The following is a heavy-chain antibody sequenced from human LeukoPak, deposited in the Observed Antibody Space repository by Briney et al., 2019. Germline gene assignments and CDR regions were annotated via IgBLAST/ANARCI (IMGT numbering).Heavy chain of an antibody. Sequence: PGGSLRLSCAASGFTFSRYSMNWVRQAPGKGLEWVSYLSSSSSTISYADSVKGRFTISRDNAKNSLYLQMNSLRDEDTAVYYCARDVSGGSCYLGCWFDPWGQGTLVTVSS. J-gene: IGHJ5*02. CDR1: GFTFSRYS. CDR3: ARDVSGGSCYLGCWFDP. V-gene: IGHV3-48*02. CDR2: LSSSSSTI. D-gene: IGHD2-15*01.